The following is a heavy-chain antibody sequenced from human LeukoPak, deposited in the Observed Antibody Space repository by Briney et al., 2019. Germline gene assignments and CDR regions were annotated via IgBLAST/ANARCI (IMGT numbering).Heavy chain of an antibody. Sequence: GSSVTVSCKECGYTXTRYYMHWVRQAPGQGLEWMAWINPYLGGTNYSQRFQARVTMTSDRTIITAYMQLSGLISDDTAVYYCARADMLGTPFGFAYWGQGTLVTGSS. D-gene: IGHD1-14*01. CDR2: INPYLGGT. CDR1: GYTXTRYY. V-gene: IGHV1-2*02. J-gene: IGHJ4*02. CDR3: ARADMLGTPFGFAY.